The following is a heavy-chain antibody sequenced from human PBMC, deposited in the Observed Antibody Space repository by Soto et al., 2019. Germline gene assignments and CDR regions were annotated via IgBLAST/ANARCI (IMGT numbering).Heavy chain of an antibody. J-gene: IGHJ6*02. Sequence: ASVKVSCKTSGDNFKKNVFTWVRQAPGQGLEWMGGTIPALGKTHYIEKFQGRVTITVDDATRTVYMEVRDLASEDTAIYYCARGPFRPSAMDVWGQGTTVTVSS. CDR2: TIPALGKT. V-gene: IGHV1-69*10. D-gene: IGHD3-10*01. CDR3: ARGPFRPSAMDV. CDR1: GDNFKKNV.